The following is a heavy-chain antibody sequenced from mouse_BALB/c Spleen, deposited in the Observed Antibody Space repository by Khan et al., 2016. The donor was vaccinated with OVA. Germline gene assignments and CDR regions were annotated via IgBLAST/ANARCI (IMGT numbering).Heavy chain of an antibody. CDR2: IIYPGYT. Sequence: EVQLVESGPSLVKPSQTLSLTCSVTGDSITSGYWNWIRKFPGNKLEYMGYIIYPGYTYYNPSLQSRISITRHTSKNQYYLQLNSVTDEDTARYHCARSTYRYAFGYWGQGTLVTVSA. D-gene: IGHD2-12*01. CDR1: GDSITSGY. CDR3: ARSTYRYAFGY. J-gene: IGHJ3*02. V-gene: IGHV3-8*02.